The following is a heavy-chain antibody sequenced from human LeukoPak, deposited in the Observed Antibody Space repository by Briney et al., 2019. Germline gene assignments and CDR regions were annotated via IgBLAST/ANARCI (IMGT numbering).Heavy chain of an antibody. CDR2: IYTSGTT. J-gene: IGHJ5*02. Sequence: PSETLSLTCSVSGGSLSSYYWSWIRQPAGKGLEWIGHIYTSGTTNYNPSIRSRVTMSVDTSKNQFSLRLTSVTAADTAVYYCARVYYSRFDPWGQGTLVTVSS. V-gene: IGHV4-4*07. CDR1: GGSLSSYY. CDR3: ARVYYSRFDP. D-gene: IGHD2-21*01.